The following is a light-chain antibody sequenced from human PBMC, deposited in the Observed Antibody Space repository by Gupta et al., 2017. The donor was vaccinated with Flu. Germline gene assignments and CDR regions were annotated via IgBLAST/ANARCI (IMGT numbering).Light chain of an antibody. CDR1: QSVSSY. V-gene: IGKV3-15*01. Sequence: TPSCRASQSVSSYVAWYQQRPGQAPRLLIYGASTRATGFPARFSGSGSGTEFTLTISSLQSEDFAVYYCQQYNKWPRTFGRGTKVEIK. CDR3: QQYNKWPRT. CDR2: GAS. J-gene: IGKJ1*01.